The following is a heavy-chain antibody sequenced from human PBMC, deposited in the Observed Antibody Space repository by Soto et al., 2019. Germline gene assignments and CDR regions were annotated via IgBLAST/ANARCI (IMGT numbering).Heavy chain of an antibody. V-gene: IGHV1-18*01. CDR2: ISGHNGRT. CDR3: AREYCELGGNHYSPLDV. J-gene: IGHJ6*02. D-gene: IGHD2-15*01. CDR1: GYSISSNG. Sequence: ASVNRSCKTSGYSISSNGLSWLRRAPGQRFEWMGWISGHNGRTNYAQEFLGRVTMTTDTSTSTAYLELDYLTSDDTAVYFCAREYCELGGNHYSPLDVSTQGTTDTVSS.